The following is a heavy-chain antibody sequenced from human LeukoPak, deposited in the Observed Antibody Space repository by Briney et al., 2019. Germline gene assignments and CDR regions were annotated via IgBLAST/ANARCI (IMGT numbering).Heavy chain of an antibody. D-gene: IGHD1-26*01. CDR3: AKDQAGELLIYYYMDV. V-gene: IGHV3-23*01. CDR1: GFTFSSYA. J-gene: IGHJ6*03. Sequence: PGGSLRLSCAASGFTFSSYAMSWVRQAPGKGLEWVSAISGSGGSTYYADSVKGRFTISRDNSKNTLYLQMNSLRAEDTAVYYCAKDQAGELLIYYYMDVWGKGTTVTVSS. CDR2: ISGSGGST.